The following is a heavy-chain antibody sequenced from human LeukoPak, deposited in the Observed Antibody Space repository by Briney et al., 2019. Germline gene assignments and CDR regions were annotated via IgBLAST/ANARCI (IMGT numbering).Heavy chain of an antibody. J-gene: IGHJ4*02. D-gene: IGHD6-13*01. V-gene: IGHV3-21*01. Sequence: PGGSLRLSCAASGFTFSSYSMNWVRQAPGKGLEWVSSISSSSSYIYYADSVKGRFTISRDNAKNSLYLQMNSLRAEDTAVYYCARDPPSRIAAAGTEDFDYWGRGTLVTVSS. CDR3: ARDPPSRIAAAGTEDFDY. CDR1: GFTFSSYS. CDR2: ISSSSSYI.